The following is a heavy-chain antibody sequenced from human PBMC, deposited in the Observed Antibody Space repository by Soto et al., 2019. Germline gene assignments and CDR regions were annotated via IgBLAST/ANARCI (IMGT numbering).Heavy chain of an antibody. CDR3: ARVGGGYVVVPAADPPYMDV. V-gene: IGHV3-48*01. CDR2: ISSSSSTI. J-gene: IGHJ6*03. Sequence: GGSLRLSCAASGFTFSSYSMNWVRQAPVKGLEWVSYISSSSSTIYYADSVKGRFTISRDNAKNSLYLQMNSLRAEDTAVYYCARVGGGYVVVPAADPPYMDVWGKGTTVTFSS. D-gene: IGHD2-2*01. CDR1: GFTFSSYS.